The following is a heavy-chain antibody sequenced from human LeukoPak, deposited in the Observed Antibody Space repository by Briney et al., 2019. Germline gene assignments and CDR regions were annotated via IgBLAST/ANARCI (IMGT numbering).Heavy chain of an antibody. CDR1: GFTFSSHA. D-gene: IGHD3-22*01. J-gene: IGHJ4*02. Sequence: PGGSLRLSCAASGFTFSSHAMGWVRQAPGQGLEWVSAISGSGASTYYADSVEGRFTISRDNSKNTLYLQMNSLRAEDTAVYYCAKTPRGIVVVGFDYWGQGTLVTVSS. CDR3: AKTPRGIVVVGFDY. V-gene: IGHV3-23*01. CDR2: ISGSGAST.